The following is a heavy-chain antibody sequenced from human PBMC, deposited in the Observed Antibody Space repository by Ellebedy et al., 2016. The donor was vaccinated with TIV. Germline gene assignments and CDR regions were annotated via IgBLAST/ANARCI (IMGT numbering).Heavy chain of an antibody. J-gene: IGHJ3*02. CDR1: GFTFDDYA. CDR2: ISWNSGSI. V-gene: IGHV3-9*01. CDR3: ARSLVAGRTTVRAFDS. Sequence: SLKISXAASGFTFDDYAMHWVRQAPGKGLEWVSGISWNSGSIGYADSVKGRFTISRDNAKNSLYLQMNSLRAEDTALYYCARSLVAGRTTVRAFDSWGQGTMVTVSS. D-gene: IGHD4-11*01.